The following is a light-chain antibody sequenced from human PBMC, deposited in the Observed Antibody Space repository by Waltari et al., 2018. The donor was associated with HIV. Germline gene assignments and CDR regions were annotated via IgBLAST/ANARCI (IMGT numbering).Light chain of an antibody. CDR1: SLPHKV. Sequence: SYGMTQATSVSVSPGQTAKITCSRGSLPHKVSYWYRQRPGQAPILLIYKDIERPSGIPDRISGSRSGTTVTLTINGVQAEDEADYYCQSTDDDGIWVFGGGTKLTVL. J-gene: IGLJ3*02. CDR2: KDI. CDR3: QSTDDDGIWV. V-gene: IGLV3-25*03.